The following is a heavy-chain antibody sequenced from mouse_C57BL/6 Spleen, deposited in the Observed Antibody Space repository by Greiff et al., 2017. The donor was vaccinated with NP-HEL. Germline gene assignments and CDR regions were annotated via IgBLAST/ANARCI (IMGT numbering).Heavy chain of an antibody. J-gene: IGHJ4*01. V-gene: IGHV1-72*01. CDR1: GYTFTSYW. D-gene: IGHD1-1*02. CDR3: ARGGNLPYYYAMDY. Sequence: QVQLKQPGAELVKPGASVKLSCKASGYTFTSYWMHWVKQRPGRGLEWIGRIDPNSGGTKYNEKFKSKATLTVDKPSSTAYMQLSSLTSEDSAVYYCARGGNLPYYYAMDYWGQGTSVTVSS. CDR2: IDPNSGGT.